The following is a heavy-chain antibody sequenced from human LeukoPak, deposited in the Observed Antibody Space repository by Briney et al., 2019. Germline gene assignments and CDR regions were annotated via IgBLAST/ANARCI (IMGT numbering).Heavy chain of an antibody. CDR3: ARGSTLIRGFDY. J-gene: IGHJ4*02. CDR2: IFYSGSA. V-gene: IGHV4-31*03. CDR1: GGSISSGDYY. Sequence: SETLSLTCTVSGGSISSGDYYWNWIRQHPEKSLEWIGYIFYSGSAYYNPSLKSRVTISVDTSKNQFSLKLSSVTAADTAVYYCARGSTLIRGFDYWGQGTLVTVSS. D-gene: IGHD3-10*01.